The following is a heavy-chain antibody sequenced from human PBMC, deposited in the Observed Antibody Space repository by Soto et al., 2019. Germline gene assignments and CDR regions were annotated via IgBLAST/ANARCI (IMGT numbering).Heavy chain of an antibody. D-gene: IGHD5-18*01. CDR1: EIVFSDYR. V-gene: IGHV3-21*01. Sequence: PGGSLRQSVVAAEIVFSDYRLNCIRQAPGKGLEWVSSISSTGALLYYADSVKGRFTISIDRSKNQFSLKLRSVTAADTAMYFCARRNVRTSMRLAAYYFDYWGQGTLVTVSS. CDR3: ARRNVRTSMRLAAYYFDY. CDR2: ISSTGALL. J-gene: IGHJ4*02.